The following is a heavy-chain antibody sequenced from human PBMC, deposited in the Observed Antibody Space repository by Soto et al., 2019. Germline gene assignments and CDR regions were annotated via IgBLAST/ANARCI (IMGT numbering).Heavy chain of an antibody. CDR2: IYYSGST. V-gene: IGHV4-59*12. CDR3: ARGAGSGWDYYYYGMDV. D-gene: IGHD6-19*01. J-gene: IGHJ6*02. CDR1: GGSISSYY. Sequence: PSETPSLTFTVSGGSISSYYWSWTRQPPGKGLEWIGYIYYSGSTNYNPSLKSRVTISVDTSKNQFSLKLSSVTAAETAVYYCARGAGSGWDYYYYGMDVWGQGTTVTVSS.